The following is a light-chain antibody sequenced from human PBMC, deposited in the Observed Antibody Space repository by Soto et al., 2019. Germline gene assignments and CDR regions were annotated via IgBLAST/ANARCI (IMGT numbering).Light chain of an antibody. V-gene: IGKV1-27*01. CDR2: AAS. J-gene: IGKJ5*01. CDR1: QGISNF. CDR3: QKYSSVIT. Sequence: DIQMTQSPSSLSASVGDRVTITCRASQGISNFLAWYQQKPGKVPKLLISAASTLQSGVPSRFSGSGSGTDFPLTITSLPPEDVATYFCQKYSSVITFGQGTRLEI.